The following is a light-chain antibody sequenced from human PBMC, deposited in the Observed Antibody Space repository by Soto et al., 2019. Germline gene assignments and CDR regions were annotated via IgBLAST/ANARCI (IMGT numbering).Light chain of an antibody. J-gene: IGKJ5*01. Sequence: TQSPGTLSLSPGESATLSCSASQSVSSNLAWYQQKPGQAPRLLIYGASTRATGIPARFSGSGSGTEFTLTISSLQSEDFAVYYCQQYNNWPPITFGQGTRLEIK. CDR1: QSVSSN. CDR2: GAS. V-gene: IGKV3-15*01. CDR3: QQYNNWPPIT.